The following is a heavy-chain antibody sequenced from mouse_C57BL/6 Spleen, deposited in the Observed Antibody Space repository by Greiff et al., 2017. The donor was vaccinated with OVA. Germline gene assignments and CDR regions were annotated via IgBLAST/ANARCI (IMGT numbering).Heavy chain of an antibody. J-gene: IGHJ4*01. CDR2: IYPGDGDT. CDR1: GYAFSSSW. D-gene: IGHD2-4*01. CDR3: ARSRYDYGEGYYAMDY. V-gene: IGHV1-82*01. Sequence: VQLQPSGPELVKPGASVKISCKASGYAFSSSWMNWVTQRPGKGLEWIGRIYPGDGDTNYNGKGKGKATLTADKSSSTADMQLSSLTSEDSAVYFSARSRYDYGEGYYAMDYWGQGTSVTVSS.